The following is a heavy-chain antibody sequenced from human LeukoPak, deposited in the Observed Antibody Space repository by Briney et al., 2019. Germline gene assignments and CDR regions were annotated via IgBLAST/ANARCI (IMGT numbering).Heavy chain of an antibody. CDR2: ISSSSSYI. CDR1: GFTFSSYS. Sequence: GGSLRLSCAASGFTFSSYSMNWVRQAPGKGLEWVSSISSSSSYIYYADSVKGRFTISRDNAKNSLYLRMNSLRAEDTAVYYCARDGAAKSLPFFDYWGQGTLVTVSS. V-gene: IGHV3-21*01. CDR3: ARDGAAKSLPFFDY. J-gene: IGHJ4*02. D-gene: IGHD6-13*01.